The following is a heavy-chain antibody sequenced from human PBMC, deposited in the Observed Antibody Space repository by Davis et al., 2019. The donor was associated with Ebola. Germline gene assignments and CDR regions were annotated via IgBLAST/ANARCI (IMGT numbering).Heavy chain of an antibody. CDR2: IYSGGST. CDR3: AREGKVSGYVSRPYYYGMDV. D-gene: IGHD5-12*01. J-gene: IGHJ6*02. V-gene: IGHV3-53*04. Sequence: GGSLRLSCAASGFTVSSNYMSWVRQAPGKGLEWVSVIYSGGSTYYADSVKGRFTISRHTSKNTLYLQMNSLRAEDTAVYYCAREGKVSGYVSRPYYYGMDVWGQGTTVTVSS. CDR1: GFTVSSNY.